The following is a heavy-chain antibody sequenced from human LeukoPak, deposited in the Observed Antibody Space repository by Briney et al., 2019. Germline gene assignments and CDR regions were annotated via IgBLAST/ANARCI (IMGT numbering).Heavy chain of an antibody. D-gene: IGHD1-26*01. Sequence: GDSLTLSCAASGFTFSSYEMNWVRQAPGKGLEWVSYIISSGSTINYADFVKGRFTISRDNAKNSMYLQMNSLRAEDTAVYYCARDPVGATTPDCWGQGALVTVS. CDR3: ARDPVGATTPDC. J-gene: IGHJ4*02. V-gene: IGHV3-48*03. CDR1: GFTFSSYE. CDR2: IISSGSTI.